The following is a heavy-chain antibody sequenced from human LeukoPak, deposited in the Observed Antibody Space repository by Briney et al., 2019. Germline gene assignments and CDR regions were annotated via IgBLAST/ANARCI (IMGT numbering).Heavy chain of an antibody. D-gene: IGHD3-22*01. CDR1: GASFSGYY. J-gene: IGHJ5*02. CDR2: IDHSGST. CDR3: ARAMQTMILVVIGWFDP. V-gene: IGHV4-34*01. Sequence: SETLSLTCAVYGASFSGYYWSWIRQPPGKGLEWIGEIDHSGSTNYNPSLKSRVTISVDTSKNQFSLKLSSVTAADTAVYYCARAMQTMILVVIGWFDPWGQGTLVTVSS.